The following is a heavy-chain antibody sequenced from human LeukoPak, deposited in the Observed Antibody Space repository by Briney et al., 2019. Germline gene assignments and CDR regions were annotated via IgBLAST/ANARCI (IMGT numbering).Heavy chain of an antibody. V-gene: IGHV3-64D*09. J-gene: IGHJ4*02. D-gene: IGHD5-12*01. CDR3: VTQQSGYLC. Sequence: GGSLRLSCSASGFTFSTYAMHWVRQAPGKGLEYVSGISRNGGSTYYADSLKGRFTISRDNPKNTLYLQMSSLRPEDTAVYYCVTQQSGYLCWGQGTLVTVSS. CDR2: ISRNGGST. CDR1: GFTFSTYA.